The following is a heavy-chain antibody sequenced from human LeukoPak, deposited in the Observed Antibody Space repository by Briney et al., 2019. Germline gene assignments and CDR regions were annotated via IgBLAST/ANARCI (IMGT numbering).Heavy chain of an antibody. CDR1: GFTFSNYA. V-gene: IGHV3-30*04. Sequence: GGSLILSCAASGFTFSNYAIHWVRQAPGKGLEWVAVISYDGSNKYYADSVKGRFTIYRDNSKNTLYLQMNSLRAEDTAVYYCARDISMVRVNWFDPWGQGTLVTVSS. J-gene: IGHJ5*02. D-gene: IGHD3-10*01. CDR3: ARDISMVRVNWFDP. CDR2: ISYDGSNK.